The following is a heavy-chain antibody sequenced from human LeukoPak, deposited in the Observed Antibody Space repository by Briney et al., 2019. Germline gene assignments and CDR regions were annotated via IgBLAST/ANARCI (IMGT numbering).Heavy chain of an antibody. CDR3: ARDRGSLGHFDY. V-gene: IGHV1-46*01. Sequence: ASVKVSCKASGYTFTRYYIHCVRQAPGQGLEWIGILNPNGGSATYAQKFQGRVTMTTDTSASTVYMELSSLRSEDTALYYCARDRGSLGHFDYWGQGTLVTVSS. CDR2: LNPNGGSA. J-gene: IGHJ4*02. D-gene: IGHD5-12*01. CDR1: GYTFTRYY.